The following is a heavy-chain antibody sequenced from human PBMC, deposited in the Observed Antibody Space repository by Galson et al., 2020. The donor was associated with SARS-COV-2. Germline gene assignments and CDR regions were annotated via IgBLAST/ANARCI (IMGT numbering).Heavy chain of an antibody. Sequence: GGSLRLSCAASGFTFSSYAMHWVRQAPGKGLEWVAVISYDGSNKYYADSVKGRFTISRDNSKNTLYLQMNSLRAEDTAVYYCARAKGGNYYYGMDVWGQGTTVTVSS. CDR1: GFTFSSYA. CDR3: ARAKGGNYYYGMDV. CDR2: ISYDGSNK. V-gene: IGHV3-30*04. D-gene: IGHD3-16*01. J-gene: IGHJ6*02.